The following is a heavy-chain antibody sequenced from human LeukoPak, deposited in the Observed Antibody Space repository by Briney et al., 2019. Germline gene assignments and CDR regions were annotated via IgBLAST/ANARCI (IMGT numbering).Heavy chain of an antibody. CDR3: AKDPRERISSLSLRDYYFDY. J-gene: IGHJ4*02. CDR1: GFTFDDYA. D-gene: IGHD5-24*01. Sequence: GRSLRLSCAASGFTFDDYAMHWVRQAPGKGLEWVSGISWNSGSIGYADSVKGRFTISRDNAKNSLYLQMNSLRAEDTALYYCAKDPRERISSLSLRDYYFDYWGQGTLVTVSS. V-gene: IGHV3-9*01. CDR2: ISWNSGSI.